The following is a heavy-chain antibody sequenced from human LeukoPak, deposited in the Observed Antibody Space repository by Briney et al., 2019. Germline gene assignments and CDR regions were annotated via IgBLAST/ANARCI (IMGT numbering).Heavy chain of an antibody. D-gene: IGHD3-10*01. CDR1: EFTFSNYA. CDR2: STGTGYST. Sequence: GGSLRLSCAASEFTFSNYAMSWARQAPGKGLEWVSGSTGTGYSTYYADSVKGRFTISRDNSKNTLYLQMNSLRAEDTAVYYCVKGVRMGVNSAFDIWGQGTMVTVSS. CDR3: VKGVRMGVNSAFDI. J-gene: IGHJ3*02. V-gene: IGHV3-23*01.